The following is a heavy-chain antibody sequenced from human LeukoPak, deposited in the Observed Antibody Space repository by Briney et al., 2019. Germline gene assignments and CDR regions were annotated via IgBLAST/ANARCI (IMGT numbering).Heavy chain of an antibody. CDR2: ISSDSRTI. J-gene: IGHJ4*02. V-gene: IGHV3-48*02. CDR3: ARYGSGTSYITNYFDY. D-gene: IGHD3-10*01. Sequence: GGSLRLSCAASGFTFSSYSMNWVRQAPQEGLEWVSYISSDSRTIYYVDSVKGRFTISRDNAKNSLYLQMKSVRDEDTAVYYCARYGSGTSYITNYFDYWGQGTLVTVSS. CDR1: GFTFSSYS.